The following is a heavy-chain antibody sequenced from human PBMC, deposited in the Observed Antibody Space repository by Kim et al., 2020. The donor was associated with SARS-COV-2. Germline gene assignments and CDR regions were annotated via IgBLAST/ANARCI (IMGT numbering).Heavy chain of an antibody. V-gene: IGHV4-31*02. CDR3: ARGGGESYDY. CDR2: ST. Sequence: STYYNPSLKSRVTLSVDTSKNQFSLKLSSVTAADTAVYYCARGGGESYDYWGQGTLVTVSS. D-gene: IGHD3-10*01. J-gene: IGHJ4*02.